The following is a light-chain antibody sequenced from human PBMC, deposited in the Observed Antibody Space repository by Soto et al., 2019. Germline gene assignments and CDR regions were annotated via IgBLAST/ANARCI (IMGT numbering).Light chain of an antibody. V-gene: IGKV3-15*01. CDR2: VAS. CDR1: QSVSSS. Sequence: EIVMTQSPSTLSVSAGERVTLSCRASQSVSSSSAWYQQKPGQAPRLLIYVASTRATGIPATFSGSGSGTEFNLTRISLQSQALDVYYCQRYNNLPPCTFGQGTKVESK. J-gene: IGKJ1*01. CDR3: QRYNNLPPCT.